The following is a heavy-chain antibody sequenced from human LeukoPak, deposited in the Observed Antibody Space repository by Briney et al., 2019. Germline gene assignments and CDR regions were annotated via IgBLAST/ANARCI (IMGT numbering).Heavy chain of an antibody. V-gene: IGHV4-4*02. CDR3: ARGVGGATSSRVFDY. D-gene: IGHD1-26*01. CDR2: IYHSGST. CDR1: GGSISSSNW. Sequence: PSGTLSLTCAVSGGSISSSNWWSWVRQPPGKGLEWIGEIYHSGSTNYNPSLKSRVTISVDKSKNQFSLKLCSVTAADTAVYYCARGVGGATSSRVFDYWGQGTLVTVSS. J-gene: IGHJ4*02.